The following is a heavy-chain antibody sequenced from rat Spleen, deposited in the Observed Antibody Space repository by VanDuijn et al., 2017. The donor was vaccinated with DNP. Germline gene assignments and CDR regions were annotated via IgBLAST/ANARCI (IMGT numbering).Heavy chain of an antibody. CDR2: ISYSGST. CDR1: GYSITSNY. V-gene: IGHV3-1*01. D-gene: IGHD4-3*01. CDR3: ARYGYNSGYYFDY. Sequence: EVRFQESGPGLVKPSESLSLTCSVTGYSITSNYWGWIRKFPGNKMEWMGYISYSGSTGYNPSLKSRISITRDTSKNQFFLQLNSVTTEDTATYYCARYGYNSGYYFDYWGQGVMVTVSS. J-gene: IGHJ2*01.